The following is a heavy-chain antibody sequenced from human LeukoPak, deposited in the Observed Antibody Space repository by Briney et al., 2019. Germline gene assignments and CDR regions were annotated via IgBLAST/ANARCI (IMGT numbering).Heavy chain of an antibody. CDR1: GFTFSSYG. J-gene: IGHJ6*02. CDR3: ARELTMVRGVIHYYYYYGMDV. V-gene: IGHV3-30*03. CDR2: ISYDGSNK. D-gene: IGHD3-10*01. Sequence: PGGSLRLSCAASGFTFSSYGMHWVRQAPGKGLEWVAVISYDGSNKYYADSVKGRFTISRDNTKNTLYLQMNSLRAEDTAVYYCARELTMVRGVIHYYYYYGMDVWGQGTTVTVSS.